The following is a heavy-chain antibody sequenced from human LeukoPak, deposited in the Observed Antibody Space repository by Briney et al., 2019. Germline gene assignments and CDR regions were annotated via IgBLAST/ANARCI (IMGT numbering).Heavy chain of an antibody. J-gene: IGHJ4*02. CDR3: AKRGTTMEKEGFDY. CDR2: ISDRGGST. D-gene: IGHD5-18*01. CDR1: GFTFSSYW. V-gene: IGHV3-23*01. Sequence: PGGSLRLSCAASGFTFSSYWMSWVRQAPGKGLEWVSAISDRGGSTYYADSVKGRFTISRDNSKNTLYLQMNSLRAEDTAVYYCAKRGTTMEKEGFDYWGQGTLVTVSS.